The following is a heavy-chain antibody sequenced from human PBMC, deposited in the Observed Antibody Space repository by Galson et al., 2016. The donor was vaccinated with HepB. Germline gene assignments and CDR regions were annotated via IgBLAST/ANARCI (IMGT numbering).Heavy chain of an antibody. CDR1: GFTFSSYW. V-gene: IGHV3-7*01. CDR3: VSCHPYRLDY. CDR2: IKPDGTQK. Sequence: SLRLSCAASGFTFSSYWMCWVRQAPGKGLEWVSNIKPDGTQKYYVDSVKGRFTISRDNAKNSMYLPMNSLRAEDTAVFYCVSCHPYRLDYWGLGTLVTVSS. D-gene: IGHD3-16*02. J-gene: IGHJ4*02.